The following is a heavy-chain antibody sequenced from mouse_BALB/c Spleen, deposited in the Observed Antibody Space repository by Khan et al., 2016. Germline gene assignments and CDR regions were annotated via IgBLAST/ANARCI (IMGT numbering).Heavy chain of an antibody. Sequence: DVQLQESGPDLVKPSQSLSLTCSVTGYSITSGYSWHWIRQFPGNKLEWMGYIHYSGGTKYIPSLKSRISITLDTSKNQFFLQLNSVTPEDTATXDCTRYNGYDAMDYWGQGTSVTVSS. V-gene: IGHV3-1*02. J-gene: IGHJ4*01. CDR3: TRYNGYDAMDY. CDR2: IHYSGGT. CDR1: GYSITSGYS.